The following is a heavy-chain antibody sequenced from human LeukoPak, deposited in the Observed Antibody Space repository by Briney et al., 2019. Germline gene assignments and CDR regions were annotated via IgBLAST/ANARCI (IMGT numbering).Heavy chain of an antibody. J-gene: IGHJ5*02. CDR1: GGSFSGYY. CDR3: ARVAHRPLSYDFWSGYPHLGRFDP. D-gene: IGHD3-3*01. Sequence: SETLSLTCAVYGGSFSGYYWSWIRQPPGKGLEWIGEINHSGSTNYNPSLKSRVTISVDTSKNRFSLKLSSVTAADTAVYYCARVAHRPLSYDFWSGYPHLGRFDPWGQGTLVTVSS. CDR2: INHSGST. V-gene: IGHV4-34*01.